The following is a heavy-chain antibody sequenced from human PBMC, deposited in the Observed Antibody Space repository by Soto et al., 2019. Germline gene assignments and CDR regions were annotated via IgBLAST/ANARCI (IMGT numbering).Heavy chain of an antibody. J-gene: IGHJ4*02. CDR1: GGSISSSNW. CDR3: AGDSVLAGAGRGFDY. CDR2: IYHSGST. D-gene: IGHD6-13*01. Sequence: QVQLQESGPGLVKPSGTLSLTCAVSGGSISSSNWWSWVRQPPGKGLEWIGEIYHSGSTNYNPSLRSRVAISVGKSKSQFSLKLSSVTAGDTAAYYWAGDSVLAGAGRGFDYWGQGTLVTVSS. V-gene: IGHV4-4*02.